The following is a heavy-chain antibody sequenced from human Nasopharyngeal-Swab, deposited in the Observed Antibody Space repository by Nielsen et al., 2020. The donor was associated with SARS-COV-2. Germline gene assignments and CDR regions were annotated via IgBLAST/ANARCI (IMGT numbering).Heavy chain of an antibody. D-gene: IGHD3-3*01. CDR2: VVPEDGEP. J-gene: IGHJ3*02. CDR3: ASEGSGVFGVVIYAFDI. V-gene: IGHV1-24*01. CDR1: GYTLTVLP. Sequence: AAAKVSCKVSGYTLTVLPIHWVRQPPGKGLEWMGTVVPEDGEPIYAQNFQGRVTMTEDTSTYTAYMELSSLRSEDTAVYYCASEGSGVFGVVIYAFDIWGPGTLVTVSS.